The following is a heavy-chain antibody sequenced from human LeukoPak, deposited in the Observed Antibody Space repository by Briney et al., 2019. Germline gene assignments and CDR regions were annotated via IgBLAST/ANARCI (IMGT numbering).Heavy chain of an antibody. CDR1: GYTFTRYD. V-gene: IGHV1-8*03. Sequence: ASVKVSCKASGYTFTRYDINWVRQATGQGLEWMGWINTKSGMTGHAQKFQGRITITKDTSISTVYMELSSLRSEDTAVYYCATEVIAVAGTDYGMDVWGQGTTVTVSS. CDR2: INTKSGMT. D-gene: IGHD6-19*01. J-gene: IGHJ6*02. CDR3: ATEVIAVAGTDYGMDV.